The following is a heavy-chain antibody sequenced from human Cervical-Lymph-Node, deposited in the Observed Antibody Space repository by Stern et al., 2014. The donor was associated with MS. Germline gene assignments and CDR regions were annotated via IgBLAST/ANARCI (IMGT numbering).Heavy chain of an antibody. V-gene: IGHV1-46*01. CDR1: GYNFTTYY. J-gene: IGHJ6*02. D-gene: IGHD1-26*01. CDR3: AIIEGWNGMDV. Sequence: VQLVESGAEVKKPGASVRVSCKASGYNFTTYYMHWVRQAPGQGLEWMGIINPRGGSTSYAQKFQGRVIMTRDTSTSTVYMELSSLRFEDTALYYCAIIEGWNGMDVWGQGTTVIASS. CDR2: INPRGGST.